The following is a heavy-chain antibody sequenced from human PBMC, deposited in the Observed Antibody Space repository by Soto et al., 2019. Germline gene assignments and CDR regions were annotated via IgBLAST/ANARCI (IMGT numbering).Heavy chain of an antibody. V-gene: IGHV1-46*01. Sequence: ASVKVSCKASGYTFTSYYMHWVRQAPGQGLEWMGIINPSGGSTSYAQKFQGRVTMTRDTSTSTVYMELSSLRSEDTAVYYCARGGMMVNVTPFDFRSYYYGMDVWGQGTTVTV. D-gene: IGHD3-3*01. CDR1: GYTFTSYY. CDR2: INPSGGST. J-gene: IGHJ6*02. CDR3: ARGGMMVNVTPFDFRSYYYGMDV.